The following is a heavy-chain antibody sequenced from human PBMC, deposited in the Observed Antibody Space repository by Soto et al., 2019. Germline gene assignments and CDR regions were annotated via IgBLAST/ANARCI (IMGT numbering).Heavy chain of an antibody. J-gene: IGHJ4*02. V-gene: IGHV4-59*08. Sequence: PSETLSLTCTVSGGSISSYYWSWIRQPPGKGLEWIGYIYYSASTNYNPSLKSRVTISVDTSKNQFSLKLSSVTAADTAVYYCARRYSSSFDFWGQGTLVTVSS. CDR1: GGSISSYY. CDR3: ARRYSSSFDF. CDR2: IYYSAST. D-gene: IGHD6-13*01.